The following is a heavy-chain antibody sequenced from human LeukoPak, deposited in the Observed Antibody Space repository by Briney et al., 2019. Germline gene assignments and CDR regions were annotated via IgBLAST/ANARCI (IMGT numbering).Heavy chain of an antibody. Sequence: GGSLRLSCAASGFTFSKAWMSWVRQAPGKGLEWVGRIKSKTDGGTTDYAAPVKARFTISRDDSRNTLSLQMNSLRAEDTAIYYCAKVLAKEAYCSGTSCYGGVDCWGQGTLVTVSS. V-gene: IGHV3-15*01. J-gene: IGHJ4*02. D-gene: IGHD2-2*01. CDR2: IKSKTDGGTT. CDR1: GFTFSKAW. CDR3: AKVLAKEAYCSGTSCYGGVDC.